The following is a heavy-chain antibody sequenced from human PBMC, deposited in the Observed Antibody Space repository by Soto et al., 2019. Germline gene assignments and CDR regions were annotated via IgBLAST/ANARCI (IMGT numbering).Heavy chain of an antibody. Sequence: QVQLVQSGAEVKKPGASVKVSCKASGYTFTDYGISWVRQAPGQGLEWMGWISTYNGDTKYTQNFRGRVTMTADTSTTTAYMELTSLTSDDTAIYYCAREYCTSRSCYGSDFWGQGTLVTVSS. CDR2: ISTYNGDT. CDR1: GYTFTDYG. D-gene: IGHD2-2*01. CDR3: AREYCTSRSCYGSDF. J-gene: IGHJ4*02. V-gene: IGHV1-18*01.